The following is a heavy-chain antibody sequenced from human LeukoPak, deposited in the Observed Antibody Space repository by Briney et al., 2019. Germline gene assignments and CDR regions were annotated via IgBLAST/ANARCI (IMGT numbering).Heavy chain of an antibody. CDR1: GFTVGGNY. J-gene: IGHJ4*02. CDR3: ARLSANSSAYFFDY. V-gene: IGHV3-66*04. CDR2: IYRVGST. Sequence: GGSLRLSCAASGFTVGGNYMSWVRQAPGKGLEWVSIIYRVGSTNYADSVKGRFTISRDTSKNTLYLQMNSLRAEDTAVYYCARLSANSSAYFFDYWGQGTLVTVSS. D-gene: IGHD3-22*01.